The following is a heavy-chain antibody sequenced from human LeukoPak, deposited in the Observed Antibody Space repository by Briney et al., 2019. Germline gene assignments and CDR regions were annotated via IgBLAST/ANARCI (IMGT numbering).Heavy chain of an antibody. J-gene: IGHJ4*02. CDR3: ARGAHKRDDYGGFFDY. D-gene: IGHD4-23*01. CDR1: GFTFSSYS. V-gene: IGHV3-48*04. CDR2: ISSSGSTI. Sequence: GGSLRLSCAASGFTFSSYSMNWVRQAPGKGLEWVSYISSSGSTIYYADSVKGRFTISRDNAKNSLYLQMNSLRAEDTAVYYCARGAHKRDDYGGFFDYWGQGTLVTVSS.